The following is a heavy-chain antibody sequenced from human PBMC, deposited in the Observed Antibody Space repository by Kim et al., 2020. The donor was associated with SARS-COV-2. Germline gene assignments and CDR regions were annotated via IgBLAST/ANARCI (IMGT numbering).Heavy chain of an antibody. V-gene: IGHV4-59*13. CDR2: IYYSGST. J-gene: IGHJ5*02. CDR1: GGSISSYY. CDR3: ARVVVAATIIGEGWFDP. D-gene: IGHD2-15*01. Sequence: SETLSLTCTVSGGSISSYYWSWIRQPPGKGLEWIGYIYYSGSTNYNPSLKSRVTISVDTSKNQFSLKLSSVTAADTAVYYCARVVVAATIIGEGWFDPWGQGTLVTVSS.